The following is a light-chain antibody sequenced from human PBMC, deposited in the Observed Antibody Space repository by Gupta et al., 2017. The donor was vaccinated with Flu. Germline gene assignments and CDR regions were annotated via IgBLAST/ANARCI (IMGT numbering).Light chain of an antibody. CDR2: KAS. CDR3: QEYNSYWA. V-gene: IGKV1-5*03. CDR1: QSMSSW. Sequence: VGDRVTITCRASQSMSSWLSWYQQKPGKAPKLLIYKASTLESGVPSRFSGSGFGTEFTLTISRLQPDDFATYYCQEYNSYWAFGQGTKVEIK. J-gene: IGKJ1*01.